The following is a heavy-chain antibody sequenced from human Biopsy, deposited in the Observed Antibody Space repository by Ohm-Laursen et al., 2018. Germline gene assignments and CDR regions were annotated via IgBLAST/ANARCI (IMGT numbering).Heavy chain of an antibody. J-gene: IGHJ3*01. Sequence: GTLPLTCTVSDDSIRNFYWTWIRQPPGQGLEWIGHASYSGYTNYSPSLKSRVTISVDTSKNHFSLNLRSVTAADTAVYSCARLGNFWNAEDGLDLWGLGTMVTVSS. CDR2: ASYSGYT. CDR1: DDSIRNFY. CDR3: ARLGNFWNAEDGLDL. D-gene: IGHD3-3*01. V-gene: IGHV4-59*08.